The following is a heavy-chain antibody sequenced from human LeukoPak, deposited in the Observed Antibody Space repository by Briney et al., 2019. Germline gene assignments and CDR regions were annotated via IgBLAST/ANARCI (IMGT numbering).Heavy chain of an antibody. CDR2: IITIFGTA. Sequence: SVKVSCTASGGTFSSYAISWVRQAPGQGLEWIGGIITIFGTANYAQKFQGRVTITTDESTSTAYMELSSLRSEDTAVYYCASGGYYYDSSVGFDIWGQGTMVTVSS. CDR1: GGTFSSYA. D-gene: IGHD3-22*01. J-gene: IGHJ3*02. CDR3: ASGGYYYDSSVGFDI. V-gene: IGHV1-69*05.